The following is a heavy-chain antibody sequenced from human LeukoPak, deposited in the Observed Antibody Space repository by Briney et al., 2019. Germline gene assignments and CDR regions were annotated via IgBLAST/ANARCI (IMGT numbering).Heavy chain of an antibody. J-gene: IGHJ4*02. V-gene: IGHV3-15*01. CDR2: IKSKTDGGTT. CDR1: GFTFSNFA. D-gene: IGHD3-10*01. CDR3: TAGYYYGSGSLDY. Sequence: GGSLRLSCAVSGFTFSNFAMSWVRQAPGKGREWVGRIKSKTDGGTTDYAAPVKGRFTISRDDSKNTLYLQMNSLKTEDTAVYYCTAGYYYGSGSLDYWGQGTLVTVSS.